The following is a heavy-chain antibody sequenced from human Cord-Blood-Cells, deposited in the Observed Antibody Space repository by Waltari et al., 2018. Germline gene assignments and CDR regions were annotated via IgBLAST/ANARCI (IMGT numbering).Heavy chain of an antibody. J-gene: IGHJ3*02. CDR3: ATRGGYYYDSSGSPGAFDI. D-gene: IGHD3-22*01. CDR1: GYTLTELS. V-gene: IGHV1-24*01. CDR2: YDPEDGET. Sequence: QVQLVQSGAEVKKPGASVKVSCKVSGYTLTELSMHWVRQAPGKGLEWMGGYDPEDGETNYAQKFQGRGTMTEDTSTDTAYMELSSLRSEDTAVYYCATRGGYYYDSSGSPGAFDIWGQGTMVTVSS.